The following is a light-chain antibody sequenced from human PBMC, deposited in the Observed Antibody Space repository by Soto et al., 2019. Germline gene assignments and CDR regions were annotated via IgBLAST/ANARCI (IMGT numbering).Light chain of an antibody. J-gene: IGKJ2*01. CDR3: QQYYSTTYT. CDR1: QSVLYSSNNKNY. CDR2: WAS. Sequence: DIVMTQSPDSLAVSLGERATINCKSSQSVLYSSNNKNYLAWYQHKPGQPPRLLIHWASTRESGVPDRYSGSGSETDFTLTISSLQAEDVAVYYCQQYYSTTYTFGQGTKLEIK. V-gene: IGKV4-1*01.